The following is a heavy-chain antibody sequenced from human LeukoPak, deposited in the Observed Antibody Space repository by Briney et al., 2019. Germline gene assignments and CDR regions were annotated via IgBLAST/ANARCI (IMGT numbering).Heavy chain of an antibody. J-gene: IGHJ6*02. D-gene: IGHD6-13*01. V-gene: IGHV1-18*01. Sequence: GTSVMLSCKASDYSFTSYHISWVRQAPGQGLEWMGWISAYNGDTKYPQKLQGRVTMTTDTSASTAYMELRSLRSDDTAVYFCARGRRVAASGTAYFGLDVWGQGTTVTVSS. CDR3: ARGRRVAASGTAYFGLDV. CDR2: ISAYNGDT. CDR1: DYSFTSYH.